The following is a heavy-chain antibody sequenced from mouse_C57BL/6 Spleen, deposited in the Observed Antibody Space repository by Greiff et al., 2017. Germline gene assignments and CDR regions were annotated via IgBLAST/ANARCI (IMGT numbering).Heavy chain of an antibody. CDR3: ARQDDYDGTWFAY. V-gene: IGHV5-12*01. Sequence: EVQLVESGGGLVQPGGSLKLSCAASGFTFSDYYMYWVRQTPEKRLEWVAYISNGGGSTYYPDTVKGRFTISRDNAKNTLYLQMSRLKSEDTAMYYCARQDDYDGTWFAYWGQGTLVTVSA. D-gene: IGHD2-4*01. CDR2: ISNGGGST. CDR1: GFTFSDYY. J-gene: IGHJ3*01.